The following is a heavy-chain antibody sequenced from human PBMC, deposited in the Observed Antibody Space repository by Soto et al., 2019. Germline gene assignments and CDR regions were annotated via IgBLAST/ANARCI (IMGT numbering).Heavy chain of an antibody. J-gene: IGHJ6*03. V-gene: IGHV3-23*01. D-gene: IGHD3-3*01. CDR2: ISGSGGST. CDR3: AKVGYDFWSGYPLGYYYMDV. CDR1: GFTFSSYA. Sequence: PGGSLRLSCAASGFTFSSYAMSWVRQAPGKGLEWVSAISGSGGSTYYADSVKGRFTISRDNSKNTLYLQMNSLRAEDTAVYYCAKVGYDFWSGYPLGYYYMDVWGKGTTVTVSS.